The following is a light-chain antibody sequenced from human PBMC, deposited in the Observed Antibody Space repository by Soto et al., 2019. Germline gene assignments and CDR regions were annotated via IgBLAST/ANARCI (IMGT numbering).Light chain of an antibody. Sequence: QSVLTQPRSVSGSHGQSVTISCTGTSSDVGDYNYVSWYQQYPGKAPKLMIYDVSKRPSGVPDRFSGSKSGNTASLTISGLQAEDEADYFCCSYAGSYTVVFGGGTKVTVL. V-gene: IGLV2-11*01. CDR3: CSYAGSYTVV. J-gene: IGLJ3*02. CDR2: DVS. CDR1: SSDVGDYNY.